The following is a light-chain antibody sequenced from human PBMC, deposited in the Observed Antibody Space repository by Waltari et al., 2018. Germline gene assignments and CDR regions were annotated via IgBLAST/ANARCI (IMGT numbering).Light chain of an antibody. CDR2: RTS. V-gene: IGKV3-20*01. CDR3: QQYGSPLWS. Sequence: EIVLTQSPDTLSLSPGERATLSCRASQTLSSSYLAWYQQKPGQAPRLLIYRTSSRATGIPDGFSGSGSGTDFSLTIIRLEPEDSAVYYCQQYGSPLWSFGQGTKVEIK. J-gene: IGKJ1*01. CDR1: QTLSSSY.